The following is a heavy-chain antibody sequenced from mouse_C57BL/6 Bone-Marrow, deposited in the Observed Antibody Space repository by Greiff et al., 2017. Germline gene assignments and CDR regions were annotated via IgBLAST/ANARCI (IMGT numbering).Heavy chain of an antibody. CDR2: IDPENGDT. CDR3: TAEGFFDY. Sequence: VQLQQSGAELVRPGASVKLSCTASGFNIKDDYMHWVKQRPEQGLEWIGWIDPENGDTEYASKFQGKATITADTSSNPAYLQLSSLTSEDTAVYYCTAEGFFDYWGQGTTLTVSS. J-gene: IGHJ2*01. D-gene: IGHD3-3*01. CDR1: GFNIKDDY. V-gene: IGHV14-4*01.